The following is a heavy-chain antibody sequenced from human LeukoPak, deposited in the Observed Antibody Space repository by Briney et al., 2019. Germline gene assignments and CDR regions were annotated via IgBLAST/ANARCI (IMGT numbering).Heavy chain of an antibody. D-gene: IGHD1-26*01. Sequence: SETLSLTCTVSGGSMTNYYWGWIRQSPGKGLEWLGYIFYSGSTNYNPSLKSRVTMSVDTSKSQFSLKLSSVTAADTAVYYCARVVGARLVDYFDYWGQGTLVTVSS. CDR3: ARVVGARLVDYFDY. CDR2: IFYSGST. J-gene: IGHJ4*02. V-gene: IGHV4-59*01. CDR1: GGSMTNYY.